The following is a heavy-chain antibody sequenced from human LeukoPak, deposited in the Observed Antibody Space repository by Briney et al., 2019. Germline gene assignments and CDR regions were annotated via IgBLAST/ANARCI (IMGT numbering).Heavy chain of an antibody. CDR1: GSSISYYY. Sequence: SDTTPLTCTVSGSSISYYYWSWIRQPPGKGLECIGYICYSGSTNYNPSLKSRVNISVDTSKNQFSLKLNSVTAADTAVYYCARITYGDNHFDIWGKGTMVTVSS. V-gene: IGHV4-59*07. CDR2: ICYSGST. J-gene: IGHJ3*02. D-gene: IGHD4-23*01. CDR3: ARITYGDNHFDI.